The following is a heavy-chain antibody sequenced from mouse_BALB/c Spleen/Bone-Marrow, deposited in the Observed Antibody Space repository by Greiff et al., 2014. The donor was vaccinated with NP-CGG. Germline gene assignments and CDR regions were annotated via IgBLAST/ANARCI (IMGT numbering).Heavy chain of an antibody. CDR3: ARDRGVQGYAMDY. D-gene: IGHD2-14*01. CDR2: ISYGGSYI. J-gene: IGHJ4*01. CDR1: GFTFSDFY. Sequence: EVKLVESGGGLVKPGGSLKLSCAASGFTFSDFYMYWVRQTPEKRLEWVATISYGGSYIYYPDSEKGRFTISRDDAKNNLYLQMSSLKSEDTAMYYCARDRGVQGYAMDYWGQGTSVTVSS. V-gene: IGHV5-4*02.